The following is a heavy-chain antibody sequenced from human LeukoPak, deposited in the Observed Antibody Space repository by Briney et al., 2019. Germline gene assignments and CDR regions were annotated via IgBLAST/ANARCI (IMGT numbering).Heavy chain of an antibody. CDR2: IYYSGST. V-gene: IGHV4-39*07. Sequence: SETLSLTCTVSGGSISSSSYYWGWIRQPPGKGLEWIGSIYYSGSTYYNPSLKSRVTISVDTSKNQFSLKLSSVTAADTAVYYCARVDTAMLDYYYGMDVWGQGTTVTVSS. D-gene: IGHD5-18*01. CDR3: ARVDTAMLDYYYGMDV. CDR1: GGSISSSSYY. J-gene: IGHJ6*02.